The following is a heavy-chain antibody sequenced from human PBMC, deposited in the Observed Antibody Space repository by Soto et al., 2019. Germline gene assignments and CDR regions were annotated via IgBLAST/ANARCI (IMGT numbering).Heavy chain of an antibody. J-gene: IGHJ4*02. D-gene: IGHD3-22*01. Sequence: ASVKVSCEASGYTFTSYGISGVRQAPGQGLEWMGWISAYNGNTNHAQKLQGRVTMTTDTSTSTAYMELRSLRSDDTAVYYCARPGLHYDSSGPSPLDYWGQGTLVTVSS. V-gene: IGHV1-18*01. CDR3: ARPGLHYDSSGPSPLDY. CDR2: ISAYNGNT. CDR1: GYTFTSYG.